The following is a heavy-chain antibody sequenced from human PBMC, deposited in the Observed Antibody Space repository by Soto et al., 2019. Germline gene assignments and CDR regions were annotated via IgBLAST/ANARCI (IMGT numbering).Heavy chain of an antibody. V-gene: IGHV3-21*01. CDR2: ISSSSSYI. CDR1: GFTFSSYS. CDR3: ARVGVTMVRGVIGTEYYFDY. Sequence: GGSLRLSCAASGFTFSSYSMNWVRQAPGKGLEWVSSISSSSSYIYYADSVKGRFTISRDNAKNSLYLQMNSLRAEDTAVYYCARVGVTMVRGVIGTEYYFDYWGQGTLVTVSS. J-gene: IGHJ4*02. D-gene: IGHD3-10*01.